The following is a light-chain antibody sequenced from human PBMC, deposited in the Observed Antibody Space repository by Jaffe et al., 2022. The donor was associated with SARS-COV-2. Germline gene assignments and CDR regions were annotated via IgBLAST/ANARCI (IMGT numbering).Light chain of an antibody. CDR3: MQTLQSPLT. V-gene: IGKV2-28*01. CDR1: QSLLHSNGYKC. Sequence: DIVMTQSPLSLPVTPGEPASISCRSSQSLLHSNGYKCLDWYLQKPGQSPQLLISFGSNRASGVPDRFSGSGSGTEFTLKISRVEAEDVGVYYCMQTLQSPLTFGGGTKVEIK. CDR2: FGS. J-gene: IGKJ4*01.